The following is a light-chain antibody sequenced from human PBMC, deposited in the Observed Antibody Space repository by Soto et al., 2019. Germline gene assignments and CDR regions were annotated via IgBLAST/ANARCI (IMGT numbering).Light chain of an antibody. J-gene: IGLJ3*02. Sequence: QLVLTQPPSASGTPGQRVTISCSGSSSNIGRSYVYWYQQFPGTAPKLLIYKNNQRPSGVPDRFSGSKSDTSASLAISGLRSEDEADYYCAAWDDSLSGALFGGGTKLTVL. V-gene: IGLV1-47*01. CDR1: SSNIGRSY. CDR3: AAWDDSLSGAL. CDR2: KNN.